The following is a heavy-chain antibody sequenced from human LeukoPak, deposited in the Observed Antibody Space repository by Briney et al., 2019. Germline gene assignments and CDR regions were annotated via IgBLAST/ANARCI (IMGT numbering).Heavy chain of an antibody. J-gene: IGHJ3*02. Sequence: ASVKVSCKASGYTFTSYGITWVRQAPGQGLEWMGWISGYNGNTNYAQKFQGRVTMTTDTSTSTVYMELRSLRSDDTAVYYCARDLFTRKTLGNWDSRAFHIWGQGTMVTVSS. CDR2: ISGYNGNT. CDR3: ARDLFTRKTLGNWDSRAFHI. D-gene: IGHD1-14*01. CDR1: GYTFTSYG. V-gene: IGHV1-18*01.